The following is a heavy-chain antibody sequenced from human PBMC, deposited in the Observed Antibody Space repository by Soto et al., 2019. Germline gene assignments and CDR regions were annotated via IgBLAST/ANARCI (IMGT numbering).Heavy chain of an antibody. Sequence: EVQLVQSGGGLVQPGGSLRLSCSASGFTFSSYAMHWVRQAPGKGLEYVSAISSNGGSTYYADSVKGRFTISRDNSKNTLYLQMSSLRAEDTAVYYCVKARYNWNVGYYYGMDVWGQGTTVTVSS. CDR2: ISSNGGST. CDR3: VKARYNWNVGYYYGMDV. D-gene: IGHD1-1*01. J-gene: IGHJ6*02. CDR1: GFTFSSYA. V-gene: IGHV3-64D*06.